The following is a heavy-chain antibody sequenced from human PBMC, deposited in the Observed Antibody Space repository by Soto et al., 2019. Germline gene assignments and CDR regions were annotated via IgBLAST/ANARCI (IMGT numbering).Heavy chain of an antibody. CDR2: IYPGDSDT. CDR1: GYSFTSYW. J-gene: IGHJ4*02. CDR3: ARHVHYDFLSGYIDY. V-gene: IGHV5-51*01. D-gene: IGHD3-9*01. Sequence: EVQLVQSGAEVKKPGESLKISCKGSGYSFTSYWIGWVRQMPGKGLEWMGIIYPGDSDTRYSPSFQGQVTISADKSISTAYRQWSCLKASDTAMYCCARHVHYDFLSGYIDYWGQGTLVTDSS.